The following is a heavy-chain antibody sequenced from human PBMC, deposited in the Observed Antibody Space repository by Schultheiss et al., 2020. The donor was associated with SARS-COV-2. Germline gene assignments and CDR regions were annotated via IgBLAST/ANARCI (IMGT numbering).Heavy chain of an antibody. D-gene: IGHD6-19*01. Sequence: GGSLRLSCAASGFTFSSYEVNWVRQAPGKGLEWVSYISSSGSTVYHADSVKGRFTISRDNAKNSLYLQMNSLRAEDTAVYYCASRTDSSGYWGQGTLVTVSS. CDR1: GFTFSSYE. CDR3: ASRTDSSGY. V-gene: IGHV3-48*03. J-gene: IGHJ4*02. CDR2: ISSSGSTV.